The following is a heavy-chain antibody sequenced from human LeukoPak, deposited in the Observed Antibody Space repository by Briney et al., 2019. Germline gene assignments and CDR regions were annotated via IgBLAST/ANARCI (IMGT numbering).Heavy chain of an antibody. V-gene: IGHV3-30*02. J-gene: IGHJ3*02. CDR3: AREAPRRMEWLLPYDFIAPHAFDI. D-gene: IGHD3-3*01. CDR2: IRYDGSNK. Sequence: GGSLRLSCAASGFTFSSYGMHWVRQAPGKGLEWVAFIRYDGSNKYYADSVKGRFTISRDNSKNTLYLQMNSLRAEDTAVYYCAREAPRRMEWLLPYDFIAPHAFDIWGQGTMVTVSS. CDR1: GFTFSSYG.